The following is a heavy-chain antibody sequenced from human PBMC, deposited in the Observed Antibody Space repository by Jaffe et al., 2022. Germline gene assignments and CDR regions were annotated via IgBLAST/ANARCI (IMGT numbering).Heavy chain of an antibody. D-gene: IGHD2-2*01. CDR3: ARDATYCSSTSCLYYFDY. Sequence: QVQLQESGPGLVKPSQTLSLTCTVSGGSISSGSYYWSWIRQPAGKGLEWIGRIYTSGSTNYNPSLKSRVTISVDTSKNQFSLKLSSVTAADTAVYYCARDATYCSSTSCLYYFDYWGQGTLVTVSS. V-gene: IGHV4-61*02. J-gene: IGHJ4*02. CDR1: GGSISSGSYY. CDR2: IYTSGST.